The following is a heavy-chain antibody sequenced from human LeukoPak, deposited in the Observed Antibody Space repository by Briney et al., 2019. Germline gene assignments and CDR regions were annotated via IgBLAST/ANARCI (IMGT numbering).Heavy chain of an antibody. V-gene: IGHV4-39*01. D-gene: IGHD3-16*01. CDR3: ARLRIPVTLDY. CDR1: GGSISSSSYY. CDR2: IYYSGST. J-gene: IGHJ4*02. Sequence: SETLSLTCTVSGGSISSSSYYWGWIRQPPGKGLEWIGSIYYSGSTYYNPSLKSRVTISVDTSKNQFSLKLSSVTAADTAVYYCARLRIPVTLDYWGQGTLVTVSS.